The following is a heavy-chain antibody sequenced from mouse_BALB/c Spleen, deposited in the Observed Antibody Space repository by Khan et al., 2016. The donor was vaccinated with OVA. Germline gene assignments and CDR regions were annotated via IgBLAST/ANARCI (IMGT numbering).Heavy chain of an antibody. Sequence: EVELVESGGGLVKPGGSLKLSCAASGFTFSSYAMSWVRQTPEKRLEWVASISSAGSTYYPDSVKGRFTISRDNARNILYLQMSSLRSEDTAMYYGAREGLLRLPYYFDYWGQGTTLTVSS. CDR3: AREGLLRLPYYFDY. V-gene: IGHV5-6-5*01. CDR1: GFTFSSYA. J-gene: IGHJ2*01. D-gene: IGHD1-2*01. CDR2: ISSAGST.